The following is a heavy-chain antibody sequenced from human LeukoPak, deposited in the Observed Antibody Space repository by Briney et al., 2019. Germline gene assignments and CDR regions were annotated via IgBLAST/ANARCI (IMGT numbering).Heavy chain of an antibody. Sequence: ASVKVSCKASGYTFTGYYMHWVRQAPGQGLEWMGWINPNSGGTNYVQKFQGRVTMTRDTSISTAYMELSRLRSDDTAVYYCASVGDIVATRMGYWGQGTPVTVSS. CDR3: ASVGDIVATRMGY. CDR1: GYTFTGYY. D-gene: IGHD5-12*01. J-gene: IGHJ4*02. CDR2: INPNSGGT. V-gene: IGHV1-2*02.